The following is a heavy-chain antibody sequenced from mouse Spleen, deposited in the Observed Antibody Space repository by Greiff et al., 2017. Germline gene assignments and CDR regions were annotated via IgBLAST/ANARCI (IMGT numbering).Heavy chain of an antibody. V-gene: IGHV1-72*01. J-gene: IGHJ2*01. D-gene: IGHD1-1*01. CDR1: GYTFTSYW. CDR3: AMNYYDGSYVNYFDY. Sequence: QVQLQQPGAELVKPGASVKLSCKASGYTFTSYWMHWVKQRPGRGLEWIGRIDPNSGGTKYNEKFKSKATLTVDKPSSTAYMQLSSLTSEDSAVYYCAMNYYDGSYVNYFDYWGQGTTLTVSS. CDR2: IDPNSGGT.